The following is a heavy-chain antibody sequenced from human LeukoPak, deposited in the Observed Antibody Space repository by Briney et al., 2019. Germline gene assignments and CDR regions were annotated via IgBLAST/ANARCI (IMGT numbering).Heavy chain of an antibody. CDR2: ISGSGSST. D-gene: IGHD4-23*01. CDR1: GFTFTSYA. V-gene: IGHV3-23*01. J-gene: IGHJ4*02. CDR3: AKSAVVTRGLFDY. Sequence: GGSLRLSCAASGFTFTSYAMSWVRQAPGKGLEWVSTISGSGSSTYYADSVKGRFTISRDNSKNKLYLQMNSLRADDTAVYYCAKSAVVTRGLFDYWGQGTLVIVSS.